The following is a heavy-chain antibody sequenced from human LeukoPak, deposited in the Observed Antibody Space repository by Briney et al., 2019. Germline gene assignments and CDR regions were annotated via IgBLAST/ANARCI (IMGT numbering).Heavy chain of an antibody. D-gene: IGHD3-3*01. J-gene: IGHJ4*02. CDR3: AKDVRYYDFWSGYYGDY. CDR1: GFTFSSYG. V-gene: IGHV3-30*02. Sequence: PGGSLRLSCAASGFTFSSYGMHWVHQAPGKGLEWVAFIRYDGSNKYYADSVKGRFTISRDNSKNTLYLQMNSLRAEDTAVYYCAKDVRYYDFWSGYYGDYWGQGTLVTVSS. CDR2: IRYDGSNK.